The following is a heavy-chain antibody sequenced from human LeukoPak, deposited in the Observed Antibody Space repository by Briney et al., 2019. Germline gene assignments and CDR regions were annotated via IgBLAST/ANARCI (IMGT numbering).Heavy chain of an antibody. CDR3: AKDPVNSYDFWSGYLPVDY. Sequence: SGGSLRLSCSASGFTFNRFYLHWVRQAPGKGLEFVSHISSNGATTYYADSVKGRFTISRDNSKNTLYLQMNSLRAEDTAVYYCAKDPVNSYDFWSGYLPVDYWGQGTLVTVSS. CDR1: GFTFNRFY. D-gene: IGHD3-3*01. J-gene: IGHJ4*02. V-gene: IGHV3-64*04. CDR2: ISSNGATT.